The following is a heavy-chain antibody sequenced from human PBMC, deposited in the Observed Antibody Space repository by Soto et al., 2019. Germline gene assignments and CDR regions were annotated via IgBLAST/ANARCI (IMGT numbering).Heavy chain of an antibody. J-gene: IGHJ4*02. CDR2: ISAAGDST. Sequence: EVQLLESGGGLVQPGGSLRLSCAASGFSFSTYPMSWFRQTPGKGLEWVSTISAAGDSTYNADSVKGRFTISRDNSKNTLYLQISSLRGHDTAIYFCGKDTPTELEHRGQGTLVTVS. V-gene: IGHV3-23*01. D-gene: IGHD1-1*01. CDR1: GFSFSTYP. CDR3: GKDTPTELEH.